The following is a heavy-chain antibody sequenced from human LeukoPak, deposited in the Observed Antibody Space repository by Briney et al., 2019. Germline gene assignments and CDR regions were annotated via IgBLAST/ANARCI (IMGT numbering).Heavy chain of an antibody. CDR2: IWYDGSNK. CDR1: GFTFSSYG. Sequence: PGRSLRLSCAASGFTFSSYGMHCVRQAPGKGLEWVAVIWYDGSNKYYADSVKGRFTISRDNSKNTLYLQMNSLRAEDTAVYYCARGLHYYYYGMDVWGQGTTVTVSS. D-gene: IGHD3-10*01. CDR3: ARGLHYYYYGMDV. V-gene: IGHV3-33*01. J-gene: IGHJ6*02.